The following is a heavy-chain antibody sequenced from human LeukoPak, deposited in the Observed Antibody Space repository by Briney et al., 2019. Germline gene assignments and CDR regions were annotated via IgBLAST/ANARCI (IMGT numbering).Heavy chain of an antibody. Sequence: SETLSLTCTVSGGTISSYYWSWIRQPAGKGLEWIGRIYTSGSTNYNPSLKSRVTMSVDTSKNQFSLKLSSVTAADTAVYYCARERSSTSCYHSDYWGQGTLVTVSS. J-gene: IGHJ4*02. CDR2: IYTSGST. V-gene: IGHV4-4*07. D-gene: IGHD2-2*01. CDR1: GGTISSYY. CDR3: ARERSSTSCYHSDY.